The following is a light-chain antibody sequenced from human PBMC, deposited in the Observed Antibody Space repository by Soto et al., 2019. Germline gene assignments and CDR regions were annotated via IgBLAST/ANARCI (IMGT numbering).Light chain of an antibody. Sequence: EIVLTQSPGTLSLSPGERVTLSCRASQTVSSSYFGWFQQRPGQAPRLLIYATFYRATGIPDRFSGSGSGTDFTLTISRLEPEDFAVYYCHQYSGPPYTVGQGTKLEI. CDR1: QTVSSSY. CDR3: HQYSGPPYT. V-gene: IGKV3-20*01. CDR2: ATF. J-gene: IGKJ2*01.